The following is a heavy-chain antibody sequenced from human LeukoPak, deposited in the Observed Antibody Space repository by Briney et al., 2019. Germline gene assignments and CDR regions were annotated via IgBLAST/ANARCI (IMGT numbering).Heavy chain of an antibody. CDR3: ARRGYCSSTSCYDS. CDR2: INPNSGGT. Sequence: ASVKVSCKASGYTFTGYYMHWVRQAPGQGLEWMGWINPNSGGTNYAQKFQGRVTMTRDTSISTAYMELSRLRSDDTAVYYCARRGYCSSTSCYDSWGQGTLVTVSS. D-gene: IGHD2-2*01. CDR1: GYTFTGYY. V-gene: IGHV1-2*02. J-gene: IGHJ5*01.